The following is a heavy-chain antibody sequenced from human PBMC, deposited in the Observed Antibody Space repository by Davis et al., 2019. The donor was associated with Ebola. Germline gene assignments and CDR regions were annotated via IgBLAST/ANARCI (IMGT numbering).Heavy chain of an antibody. CDR3: GRPPIVIVTVRRYFEY. D-gene: IGHD2-21*02. CDR2: ISGNGYTT. V-gene: IGHV3-23*01. Sequence: GESLKISCAASGFMFSSYAMHWVRQAPGKGLEWISAISGNGYTTYYADSVKGRFTISRDNSKNTLYLQMNSLSAEDTAIYYCGRPPIVIVTVRRYFEYWGQGTLVTVSS. CDR1: GFMFSSYA. J-gene: IGHJ1*01.